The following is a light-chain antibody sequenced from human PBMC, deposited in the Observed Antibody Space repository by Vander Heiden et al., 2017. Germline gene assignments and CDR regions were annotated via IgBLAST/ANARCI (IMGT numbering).Light chain of an antibody. CDR2: GAS. CDR1: QRVSSN. V-gene: IGKV3-15*01. CDR3: QQYNNWPLT. Sequence: EVVITQSPATLSVSPGERANLSCRASQRVSSNLAWYQQKPGQAPRLFSYGASTRATGIPARVSGSGSGTEFTLTISSLQSEDFAIYYCQQYNNWPLTFGGGTKVEIK. J-gene: IGKJ4*01.